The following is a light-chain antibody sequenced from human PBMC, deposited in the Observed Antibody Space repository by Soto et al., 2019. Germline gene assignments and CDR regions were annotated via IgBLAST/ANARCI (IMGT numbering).Light chain of an antibody. CDR1: SGHSSNA. Sequence: QSVLTQSPSASASLGASVKLTYTLSSGHSSNAIAWHQQQPEKGPRYLMKLNSDGSHNKGDGIPDRFSGSSSGAERYLTISSLQSEDEADYYCHTWATGIQVFGGGTKLTVL. J-gene: IGLJ3*02. CDR3: HTWATGIQV. V-gene: IGLV4-69*01. CDR2: LNSDGSH.